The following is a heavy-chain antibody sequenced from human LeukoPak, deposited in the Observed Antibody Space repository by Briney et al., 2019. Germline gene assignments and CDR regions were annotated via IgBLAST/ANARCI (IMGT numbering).Heavy chain of an antibody. CDR2: IYSGGST. J-gene: IGHJ3*02. D-gene: IGHD1-26*01. V-gene: IGHV3-66*01. CDR1: GFTVSSNY. CDR3: ARGGPGDAFDI. Sequence: GGSLRLSCAASGFTVSSNYMSWVRQAPGRGLEWVSVIYSGGSTYYADSVKGRFTISRDNSKNTLYLQMNSLRAEDTAVYYCARGGPGDAFDIWGQGTMVTVSS.